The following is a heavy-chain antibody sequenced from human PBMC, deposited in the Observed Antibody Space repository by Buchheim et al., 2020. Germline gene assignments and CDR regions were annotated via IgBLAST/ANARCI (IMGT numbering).Heavy chain of an antibody. J-gene: IGHJ6*02. CDR2: ISYDGSNK. CDR1: GFTFSGYA. CDR3: ASWYSSSWYDYYGMDV. Sequence: QVQLVESGGGVVQPGRSLRLSCAASGFTFSGYAMHWVRQAPGKGLEWVAVISYDGSNKYYADSVKGRFTISRDNSKNTLYLQMNSLRAEDTAVYYCASWYSSSWYDYYGMDVWGQGTT. D-gene: IGHD6-13*01. V-gene: IGHV3-30-3*01.